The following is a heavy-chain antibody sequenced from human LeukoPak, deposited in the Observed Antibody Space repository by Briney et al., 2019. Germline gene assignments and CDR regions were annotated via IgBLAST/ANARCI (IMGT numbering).Heavy chain of an antibody. CDR3: ARDRGYKSFDY. CDR1: GITFSRSW. J-gene: IGHJ4*02. D-gene: IGHD3-10*01. Sequence: PGGSLRLSCAASGITFSRSWMTWVRQAPGKGLEWVANIKPDGSEGSYVDSVKARFTISRDNAKNSLFLQMISLRAEDTAVYYCARDRGYKSFDYWGQGALVTVSS. CDR2: IKPDGSEG. V-gene: IGHV3-7*04.